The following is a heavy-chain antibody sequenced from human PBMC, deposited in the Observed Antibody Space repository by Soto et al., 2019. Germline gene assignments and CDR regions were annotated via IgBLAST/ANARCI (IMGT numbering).Heavy chain of an antibody. Sequence: EVQLVESGGGLVKPGGSLRLSCAASGFTFSSYGMNWVRQAPGKGLEWVSSISSSSSYIYYADSVKGRFTISRDNAKNSLYLQMNSLRAEDTAMYYCARDWGQEGDKWVDPWGQGTLVTVSS. D-gene: IGHD3-16*01. CDR3: ARDWGQEGDKWVDP. CDR1: GFTFSSYG. J-gene: IGHJ5*02. V-gene: IGHV3-21*01. CDR2: ISSSSSYI.